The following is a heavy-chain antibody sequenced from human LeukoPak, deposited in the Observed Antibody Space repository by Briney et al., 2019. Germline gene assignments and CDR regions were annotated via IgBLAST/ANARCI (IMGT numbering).Heavy chain of an antibody. CDR2: INPNSGGT. Sequence: ASVTVSCKASGYTFTGYYLHGVRQAPGQGLEGVGWINPNSGGTNYAQTFQGRVTMNRDPSIRTAHMELSRLRSDDTAVFYCATSSGWKSNIYDWGQGTLVTVSS. D-gene: IGHD6-19*01. J-gene: IGHJ4*02. CDR3: ATSSGWKSNIYD. CDR1: GYTFTGYY. V-gene: IGHV1-2*02.